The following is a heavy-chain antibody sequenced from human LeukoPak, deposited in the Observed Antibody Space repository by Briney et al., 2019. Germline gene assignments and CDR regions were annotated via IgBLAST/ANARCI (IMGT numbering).Heavy chain of an antibody. V-gene: IGHV4-59*01. J-gene: IGHJ4*02. Sequence: SETLSLTCTVSGCSISDYSWSWIRQPPGKGLEWIGNIYYSGSANHNPSLKSRVTISRDTSKNQFSLKLTSVTAADTAVYYCARAGGVKTAALDLDYWGQGTLVTVSS. CDR3: ARAGGVKTAALDLDY. CDR2: IYYSGSA. D-gene: IGHD6-25*01. CDR1: GCSISDYS.